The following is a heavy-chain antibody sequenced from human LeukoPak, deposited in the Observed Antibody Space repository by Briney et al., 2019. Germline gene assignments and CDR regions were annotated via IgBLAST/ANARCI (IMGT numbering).Heavy chain of an antibody. CDR3: ARLPYCGGDCYPNWFDP. CDR1: GYKFTSNW. J-gene: IGHJ5*02. CDR2: IYPGDSDT. V-gene: IGHV5-51*01. D-gene: IGHD2-21*02. Sequence: GESLKISCKGSGYKFTSNWIGWVRQVPGKGLECMGIIYPGDSDTRYSPSFQGQVTISADKSISTAYLQWSSLKASDSAMYYCARLPYCGGDCYPNWFDPWGQGTLVTVSS.